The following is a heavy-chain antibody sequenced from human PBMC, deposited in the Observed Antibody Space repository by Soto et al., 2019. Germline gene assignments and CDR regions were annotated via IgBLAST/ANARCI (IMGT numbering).Heavy chain of an antibody. V-gene: IGHV3-23*01. CDR2: SSGSGGST. D-gene: IGHD1-26*01. CDR1: GFTFSSYA. J-gene: IGHJ3*02. Sequence: GGSLRLSCAASGFTFSSYAMSWVRQAPGKGLGGVSASSGSGGSTYYADSVKGRFTISRGNSKNTLYLQMNSLRAEDTAVYYCAQELSGDFSKVSTRPPADDFGIWGQGTMVTVSS. CDR3: AQELSGDFSKVSTRPPADDFGI.